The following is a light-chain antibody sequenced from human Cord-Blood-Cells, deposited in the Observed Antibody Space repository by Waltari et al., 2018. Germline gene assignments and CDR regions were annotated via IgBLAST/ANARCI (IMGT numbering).Light chain of an antibody. J-gene: IGKJ3*01. V-gene: IGKV1-33*01. CDR1: QDISNY. Sequence: DIQMTQSPSSLSASVGDRVTITCQASQDISNYLNWYKQKPGKAPKFLNYDASNLETGVPPRFSGSGSGTDFTFTISSLQPEDIATYYCQQYDNLLIFTFGPGTKVDSK. CDR3: QQYDNLLIFT. CDR2: DAS.